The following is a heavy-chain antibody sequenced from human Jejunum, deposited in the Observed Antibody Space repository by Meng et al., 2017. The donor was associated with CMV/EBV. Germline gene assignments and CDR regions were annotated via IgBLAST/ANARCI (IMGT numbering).Heavy chain of an antibody. V-gene: IGHV3-7*01. D-gene: IGHD3-3*01. CDR2: INQDGSET. J-gene: IGHJ6*02. CDR3: ARGGITVFGVVIIDYYGMDV. Sequence: NYWVSWVRQAPGKGLEWVANINQDGSETYYVESVRGRFSISRDNAKNSLYLQMSSLRAEDTAVYFCARGGITVFGVVIIDYYGMDVWGQGTTVTVSS. CDR1: NYW.